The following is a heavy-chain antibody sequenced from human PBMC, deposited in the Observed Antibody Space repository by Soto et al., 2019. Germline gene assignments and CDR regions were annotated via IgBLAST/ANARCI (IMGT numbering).Heavy chain of an antibody. CDR2: ISHDGNND. D-gene: IGHD2-2*01. CDR3: AKCTSTSCHLGSDY. Sequence: QVQLVESGGGVVQSGRSLRLSCAASGFIFSNYAMNWVRQAPGKGLEWVALISHDGNNDYYTDSVKGRFTISRDNSKSALYLQMNSLRPEDTAVYYCAKCTSTSCHLGSDYWGQGTLVTVSS. J-gene: IGHJ4*02. V-gene: IGHV3-30-3*01. CDR1: GFIFSNYA.